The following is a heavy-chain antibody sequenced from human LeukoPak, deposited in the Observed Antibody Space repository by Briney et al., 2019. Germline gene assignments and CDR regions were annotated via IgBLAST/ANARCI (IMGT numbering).Heavy chain of an antibody. CDR2: IYYSGST. Sequence: SETLSLTCTVSGGSISSYYWSWIRQPPGKGLEWIGSIYYSGSTYYNPSLKSRVTISVDTSKNQFSLKLSSVTAADTAVYYCARDLLLGATRVYFDYWGQGTLVTVSS. CDR3: ARDLLLGATRVYFDY. J-gene: IGHJ4*02. CDR1: GGSISSYY. D-gene: IGHD1-26*01. V-gene: IGHV4-39*07.